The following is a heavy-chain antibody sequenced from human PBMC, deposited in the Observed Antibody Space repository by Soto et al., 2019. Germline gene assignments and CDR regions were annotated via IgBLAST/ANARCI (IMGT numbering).Heavy chain of an antibody. CDR2: ISGSGGST. CDR1: GFTFSSYA. V-gene: IGHV3-23*01. Sequence: GGSLRLSCAASGFTFSSYAMSWVRQAPGKGLEWVSAISGSGGSTYYADSVKGRFTISRDNSKNTLYLQMNSLRAEDTAVYYCAKPGIVGARYYYGMDVWGQGTTVTVSS. J-gene: IGHJ6*02. CDR3: AKPGIVGARYYYGMDV. D-gene: IGHD1-26*01.